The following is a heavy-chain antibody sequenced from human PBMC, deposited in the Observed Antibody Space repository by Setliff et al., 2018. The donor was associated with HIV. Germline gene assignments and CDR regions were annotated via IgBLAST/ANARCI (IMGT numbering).Heavy chain of an antibody. J-gene: IGHJ6*02. CDR3: ARLGSGWSDSYYYAMDV. CDR1: GYTFLTYG. V-gene: IGHV1-18*01. D-gene: IGHD6-19*01. Sequence: ASVKVSCKASGYTFLTYGISWVRQAPGHELEWMGWISPYNGHTNYAQNFQGRVTMTTDTSTSRAYMELRSLRSDDTAAYFCARLGSGWSDSYYYAMDVWGQGTTVTVSS. CDR2: ISPYNGHT.